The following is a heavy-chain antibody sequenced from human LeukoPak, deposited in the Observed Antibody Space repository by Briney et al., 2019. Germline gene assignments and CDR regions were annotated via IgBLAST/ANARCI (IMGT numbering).Heavy chain of an antibody. J-gene: IGHJ4*02. CDR3: ARHRAPITMILGY. CDR1: GYTFTGYY. Sequence: ASVKVSCKASGYTFTGYYMHWVRQAPGQGLEWMGWINPNSGGTNYAQKFQGRVTMTRDTSISTAYMELSRLRSDDTAVYYCARHRAPITMILGYWGQGTLVTVSS. V-gene: IGHV1-2*02. D-gene: IGHD3-22*01. CDR2: INPNSGGT.